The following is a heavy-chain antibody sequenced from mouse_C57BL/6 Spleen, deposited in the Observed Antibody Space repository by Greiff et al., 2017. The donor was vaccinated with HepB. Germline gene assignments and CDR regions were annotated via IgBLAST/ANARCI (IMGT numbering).Heavy chain of an antibody. V-gene: IGHV1-72*01. J-gene: IGHJ2*01. CDR3: AQYYYGSSLYYFDY. D-gene: IGHD1-1*01. CDR2: IDPNSGGT. CDR1: GYTFTSYW. Sequence: QVHVKQPGAELVKPGASVKLSCKASGYTFTSYWMHWVKQRPGRGLEWIGRIDPNSGGTKYNEKFKSKATLTVDKPSSTAYMQLSSLTSEDSAVYYCAQYYYGSSLYYFDYWGQGTTLTVSS.